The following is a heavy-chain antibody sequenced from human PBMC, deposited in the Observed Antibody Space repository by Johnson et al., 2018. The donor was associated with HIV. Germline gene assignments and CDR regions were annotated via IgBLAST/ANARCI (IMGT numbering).Heavy chain of an antibody. V-gene: IGHV3-30*04. CDR3: VRGPHEVVVVAATSAFDI. Sequence: QMQLVESGGGVVQPGRSLRLSCAASGFTFSSYAMHWVRQAPAKGLEWVAVIWYDGRNKYYADSVKGRFTVSRDNSKNTLYLQMNSLRAEDTALYYCVRGPHEVVVVAATSAFDIWGQGTMVTVSS. CDR2: IWYDGRNK. D-gene: IGHD2-15*01. CDR1: GFTFSSYA. J-gene: IGHJ3*02.